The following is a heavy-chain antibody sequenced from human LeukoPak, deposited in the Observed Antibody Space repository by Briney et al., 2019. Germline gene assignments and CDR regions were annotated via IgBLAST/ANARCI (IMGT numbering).Heavy chain of an antibody. Sequence: PGGSLRLSCAASGFTFSSYGMNWVRQAPGKGLEWVSYISSSGSTIYYADSVQGRITISRDNAKNSLYLQMNSLRAEDTAVYYCAELGITMIGGVWGKGTTVTISS. D-gene: IGHD3-10*02. J-gene: IGHJ6*04. CDR1: GFTFSSYG. CDR2: ISSSGSTI. V-gene: IGHV3-48*03. CDR3: AELGITMIGGV.